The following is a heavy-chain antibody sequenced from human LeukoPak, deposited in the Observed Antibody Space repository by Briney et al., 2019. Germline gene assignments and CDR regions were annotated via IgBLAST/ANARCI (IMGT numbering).Heavy chain of an antibody. D-gene: IGHD6-13*01. CDR3: AKEGGIAAPRNYYYYMDV. V-gene: IGHV3-30*02. J-gene: IGHJ6*03. Sequence: GGSLRLSCAASGFTFSSYGMHWVRQAPGKGLEWVAFIRYDGSNKYYADSVKGRFTISGDNSKNTLYLQMNSLRAEDTAVYYCAKEGGIAAPRNYYYYMDVWGKGTTVTVSS. CDR1: GFTFSSYG. CDR2: IRYDGSNK.